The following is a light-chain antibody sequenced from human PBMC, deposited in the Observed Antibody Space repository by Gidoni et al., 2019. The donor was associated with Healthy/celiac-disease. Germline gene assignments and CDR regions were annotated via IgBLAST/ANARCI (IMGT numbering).Light chain of an antibody. V-gene: IGLV2-14*01. Sequence: QSALTQPASVSGSPGQSITISCTGTSSDVGCYNYVSWYQQHPGKAPKLMIYEVSNRPSGVSNRFSGSKSGNTASLTISGLQAEDEAASSSTLVFGTGTKVTVL. J-gene: IGLJ1*01. CDR3: TLV. CDR1: SSDVGCYNY. CDR2: EVS.